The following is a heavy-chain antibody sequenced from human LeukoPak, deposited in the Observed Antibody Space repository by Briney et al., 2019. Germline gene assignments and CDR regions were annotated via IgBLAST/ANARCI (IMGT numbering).Heavy chain of an antibody. D-gene: IGHD1-1*01. V-gene: IGHV3-23*01. CDR1: GFTFSSYA. CDR2: MSGSGGST. CDR3: AKDWVKVQLAEYFQH. J-gene: IGHJ1*01. Sequence: GGSLRLSCAASGFTFSSYAMSWVRQAPGKGLEWVSAMSGSGGSTYYADSVKGRFTTSRDNSKNTLNLQMNTQRAEYTAVYYCAKDWVKVQLAEYFQHWGQGTLVTVSS.